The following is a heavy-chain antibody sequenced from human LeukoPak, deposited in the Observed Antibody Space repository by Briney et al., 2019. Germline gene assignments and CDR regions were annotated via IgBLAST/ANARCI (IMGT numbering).Heavy chain of an antibody. Sequence: GGSLRLSCSASGFNFNYVAMSWIRQAPGKRLEWVSTIGDSGSGGSYADSVRGRFTISRDNSKNIVYLQMHSLSVDDSAVYYCSRIKYGGNSGYHFDYWGQGTLVTVSS. CDR1: GFNFNYVA. J-gene: IGHJ4*02. D-gene: IGHD4-23*01. CDR3: SRIKYGGNSGYHFDY. V-gene: IGHV3-23*01. CDR2: IGDSGSGG.